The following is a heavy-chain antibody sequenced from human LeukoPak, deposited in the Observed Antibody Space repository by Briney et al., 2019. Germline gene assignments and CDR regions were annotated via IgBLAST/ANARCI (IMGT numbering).Heavy chain of an antibody. CDR1: GFTFSNSA. CDR3: AKEGAYCGGDCYSYFDY. D-gene: IGHD2-21*02. CDR2: ISGSGGST. J-gene: IGHJ4*02. Sequence: GGSLRLSCAASGFTFSNSAMNWVRQAPGKGLEWVSVISGSGGSTYYADSVKGRFTVSRDNSKNTLYLQMNSLRLEDTAVYYCAKEGAYCGGDCYSYFDYWGQGILVTVSS. V-gene: IGHV3-23*01.